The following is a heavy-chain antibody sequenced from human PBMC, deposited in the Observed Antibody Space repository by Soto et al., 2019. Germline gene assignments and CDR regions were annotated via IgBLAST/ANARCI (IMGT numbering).Heavy chain of an antibody. CDR2: SSRSGRTT. J-gene: IGHJ3*01. CDR3: AQMTVLTTSAFDV. D-gene: IGHD4-17*01. Sequence: EAQLWESGGHSVQPGGSLRLSCAASGFNFGLYAMTWVRQAPGQRLEWVSEISSRSGRTTRYADSVRGRLTSSRDNSRDTLYLEMTNLRADDTATYFCAQMTVLTTSAFDVWGQGALVTVS. CDR1: GFNFGLYA. V-gene: IGHV3-23*01.